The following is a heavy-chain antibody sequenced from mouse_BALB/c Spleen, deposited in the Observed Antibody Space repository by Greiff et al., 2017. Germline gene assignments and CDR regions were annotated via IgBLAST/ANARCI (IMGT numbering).Heavy chain of an antibody. CDR2: INPDSSTI. V-gene: IGHV4-1*02. Sequence: EVKLQESGGGLVQPGGSLKLSCAASGFDFSRYWMSWVRQAPGKGLEWIGEINPDSSTINYTPSLKDKFIISRDNAKNTLYLQMSKVRSEDTALYYFARLKDLLWLRRDYAMDYWGQGTSVTVSS. D-gene: IGHD2-2*01. CDR3: ARLKDLLWLRRDYAMDY. CDR1: GFDFSRYW. J-gene: IGHJ4*01.